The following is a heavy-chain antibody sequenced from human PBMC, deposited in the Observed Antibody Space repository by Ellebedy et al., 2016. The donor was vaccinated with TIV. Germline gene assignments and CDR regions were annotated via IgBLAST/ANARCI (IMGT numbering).Heavy chain of an antibody. CDR1: GFTFINYA. D-gene: IGHD4-17*01. V-gene: IGHV3-30-3*01. J-gene: IGHJ4*02. CDR3: ARANYGDYRYFDY. Sequence: GESLKISCAASGFTFINYAIHWVRQAPGKGLEWVAVMSYDGTNKYYTDSVKGRFTISRDNSKNTLFLQMNSLRAEDTAVYYCARANYGDYRYFDYWGQGTLVTVSS. CDR2: MSYDGTNK.